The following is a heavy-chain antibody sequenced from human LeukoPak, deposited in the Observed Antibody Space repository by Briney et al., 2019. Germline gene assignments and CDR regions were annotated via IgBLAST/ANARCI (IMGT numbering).Heavy chain of an antibody. J-gene: IGHJ4*02. D-gene: IGHD2-15*01. CDR3: TRPVPRAAIDY. CDR1: GFTLRSYW. CDR2: INSDGSST. V-gene: IGHV3-74*01. Sequence: GGSLRLSCAACGFTLRSYWMHLVRQAPGKGLVWVSRINSDGSSTSYADSVKGRFTISRDNAKNTLYLQMNSLRAEDTPGYYCTRPVPRAAIDYWGQGTLVTVSS.